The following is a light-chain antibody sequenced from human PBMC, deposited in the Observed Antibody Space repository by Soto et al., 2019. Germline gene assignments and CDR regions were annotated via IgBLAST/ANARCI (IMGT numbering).Light chain of an antibody. Sequence: QQTQTPPTLSASVGDRVTVTCRASQGMNNYLAWYQQKPGKVPKLLIYGVSTLQSGVPSRFSGSGSGTDFTLAISSLQPEDVATYYCQKYDCAPWTAGQGTKVYI. CDR1: QGMNNY. V-gene: IGKV1-27*01. CDR3: QKYDCAPWT. CDR2: GVS. J-gene: IGKJ1*01.